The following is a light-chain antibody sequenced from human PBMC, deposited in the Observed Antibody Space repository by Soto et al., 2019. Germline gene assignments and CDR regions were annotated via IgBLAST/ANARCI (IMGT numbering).Light chain of an antibody. CDR1: KSVRSY. CDR2: DVI. V-gene: IGKV3-11*01. Sequence: EIVLTQSPATLSLSPGERATLSCKASKSVRSYLAWYRQKPGQAPRLLIYDVINRATGIPARFSGSGSGTDFTLTISSLEPEDFGVYFCKQRSSWPLLTFGGGTKVDIK. CDR3: KQRSSWPLLT. J-gene: IGKJ4*01.